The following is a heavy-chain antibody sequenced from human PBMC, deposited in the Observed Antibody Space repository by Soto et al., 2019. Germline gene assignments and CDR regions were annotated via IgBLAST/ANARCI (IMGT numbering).Heavy chain of an antibody. V-gene: IGHV1-69*13. J-gene: IGHJ4*02. D-gene: IGHD4-17*01. CDR1: GGTFSGYA. CDR3: ARDDYGGNSAHY. Sequence: GASVKVSCKASGGTFSGYAISWVRQAPGQGLEWMGGIIPIFGTANYAQKFQGRVTITADESTSTAYMELSSLRSEDTAVYYCARDDYGGNSAHYWGQGTLVTVSS. CDR2: IIPIFGTA.